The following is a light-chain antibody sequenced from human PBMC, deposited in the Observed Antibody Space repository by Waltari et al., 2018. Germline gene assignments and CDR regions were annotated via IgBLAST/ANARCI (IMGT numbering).Light chain of an antibody. CDR3: QQRRNWLYT. CDR1: QSVSSY. V-gene: IGKV3-11*01. J-gene: IGKJ2*01. CDR2: DAS. Sequence: EIVLTHSPATLSLSPGERPTPSCRASQSVSSYLAWYQQKPGQAPRLLIYDASNRATGIPARFSGSGSGTDFTLTISSLEPEDFAVYYCQQRRNWLYTFGQGTKLEIK.